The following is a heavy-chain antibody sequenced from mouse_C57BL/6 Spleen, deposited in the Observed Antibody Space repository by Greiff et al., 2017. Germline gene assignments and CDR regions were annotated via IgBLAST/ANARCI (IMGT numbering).Heavy chain of an antibody. Sequence: QVQLQQPGAELVKPGASVKLSCKASGYTFTSYWMQWVKQRPGQGLEWIGEIDPSDSYTNYNQKFKGKATLTVDTSSSTAYMQLSSLTSEDSAVYYCASQTDYAMDYWGQGTSVTVSS. V-gene: IGHV1-50*01. J-gene: IGHJ4*01. CDR2: IDPSDSYT. CDR1: GYTFTSYW. CDR3: ASQTDYAMDY.